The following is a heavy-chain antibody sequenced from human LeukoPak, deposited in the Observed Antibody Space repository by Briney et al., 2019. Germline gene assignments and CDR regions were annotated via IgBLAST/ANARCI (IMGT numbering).Heavy chain of an antibody. CDR3: AKDQSGVYPSAFDI. D-gene: IGHD1-26*01. V-gene: IGHV3-23*01. Sequence: GGSLRLSCAASGFTFTSYAMSWVRQAPKKGLEWASVISASGGSTNYADSVKGRFTISRDNSKNTLYLQMNSLRAEDTAIYYCAKDQSGVYPSAFDIWGQGTRVSVSS. CDR2: ISASGGST. CDR1: GFTFTSYA. J-gene: IGHJ3*02.